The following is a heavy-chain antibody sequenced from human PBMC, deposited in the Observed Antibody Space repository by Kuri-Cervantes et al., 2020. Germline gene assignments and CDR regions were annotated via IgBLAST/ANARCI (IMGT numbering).Heavy chain of an antibody. CDR3: ANSLGGGDFGLNFDY. CDR1: GFTFDDYA. V-gene: IGHV3-9*01. CDR2: ISWNSGSI. J-gene: IGHJ4*02. D-gene: IGHD2-21*02. Sequence: SLKISCAASGFTFDDYAMHWVRQAPGKGLEWVSGISWNSGSIGYADSVKGRFTISRDNAKNSLYLQMNSLRAEDTALYYGANSLGGGDFGLNFDYWGQGTLVTVSS.